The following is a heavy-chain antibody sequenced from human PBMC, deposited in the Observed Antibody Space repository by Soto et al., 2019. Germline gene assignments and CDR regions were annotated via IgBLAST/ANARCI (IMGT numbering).Heavy chain of an antibody. V-gene: IGHV5-51*01. CDR3: ATQIGLHGVSRYFDS. D-gene: IGHD4-17*01. Sequence: PGESLKISCKGSGYSFNNYWFAWVRQMPGKGLEWMGIIFPGDSDSVYSPSFQGQVTISVDKSISTAYLQWSGLKASDTAMYYCATQIGLHGVSRYFDSWGQGTLVAVSS. CDR1: GYSFNNYW. CDR2: IFPGDSDS. J-gene: IGHJ4*02.